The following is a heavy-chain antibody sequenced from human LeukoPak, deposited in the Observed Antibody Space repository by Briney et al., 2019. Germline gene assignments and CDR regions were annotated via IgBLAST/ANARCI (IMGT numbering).Heavy chain of an antibody. CDR1: GGSISSDC. Sequence: SETLSLTCSVSGGSISSDCWAWIRQPPGKGLEWIGYMYYTGSTNYNPSLKSRDTISLATSKNQFSLKMSVLTPADAAVYYCAKVSVVYGMDVWGRGTTVTVSS. D-gene: IGHD5/OR15-5a*01. CDR2: MYYTGST. V-gene: IGHV4-59*01. J-gene: IGHJ6*02. CDR3: AKVSVVYGMDV.